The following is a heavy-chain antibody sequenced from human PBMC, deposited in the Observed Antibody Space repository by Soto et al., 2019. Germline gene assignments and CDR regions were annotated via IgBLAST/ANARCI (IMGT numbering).Heavy chain of an antibody. Sequence: QVQLQESGPGLVRPSETLSLTCTVSSDSISSYYWIWIRQSPGKGLEWIGYTDYSGNTNYNPSLKRRVTISGDTSKNQFSLRLSSVTAADTAVYYCARAVGDPLYDLDYWGQGTLVTVSS. J-gene: IGHJ4*02. CDR3: ARAVGDPLYDLDY. CDR2: TDYSGNT. D-gene: IGHD6-19*01. V-gene: IGHV4-59*08. CDR1: SDSISSYY.